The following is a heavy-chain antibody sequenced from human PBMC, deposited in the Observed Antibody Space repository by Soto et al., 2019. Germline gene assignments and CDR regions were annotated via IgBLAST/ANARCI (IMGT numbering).Heavy chain of an antibody. V-gene: IGHV1-46*03. CDR1: GYTFTIYD. Sequence: ASVKVSCKASGYTFTIYDMHWVRQAPGQGLECMGIINPSGGSTSYAQKFQGRVTMTRDTSTSTVYMELSSLRSEDTAVYYCARGPVGGYYDSSGYLTNFDYWGQGTLVTVSS. CDR3: ARGPVGGYYDSSGYLTNFDY. CDR2: INPSGGST. J-gene: IGHJ4*02. D-gene: IGHD3-22*01.